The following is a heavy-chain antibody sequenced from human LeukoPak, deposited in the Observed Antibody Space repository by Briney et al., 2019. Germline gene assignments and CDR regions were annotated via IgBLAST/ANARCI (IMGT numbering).Heavy chain of an antibody. CDR1: GYTFTGYY. J-gene: IGHJ6*03. V-gene: IGHV1-18*04. Sequence: ASVKVSCKASGYTFTGYYMHWVRQAPGQGLEWMGWISAYNGNTNYAQKLQGRVTMTTDTSTSTAYMELRSLRSDDTAVYYCARATMVRGVIVYYYYYMDVWGKGTTVTVSS. CDR2: ISAYNGNT. D-gene: IGHD3-10*01. CDR3: ARATMVRGVIVYYYYYMDV.